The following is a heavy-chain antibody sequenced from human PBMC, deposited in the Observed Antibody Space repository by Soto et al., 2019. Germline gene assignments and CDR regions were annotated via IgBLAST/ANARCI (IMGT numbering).Heavy chain of an antibody. CDR1: DGSFSGYY. CDR2: INHSGST. Sequence: SETLSLTCAVYDGSFSGYYWSWIRQPPGKGLEWIGEINHSGSTNYNPSLKSRVTISVDTSKNQFSLKLSSVTAADTAVYYCARRIGYSYGLYYYYYGMDVWGQGTTVTVSS. D-gene: IGHD5-18*01. V-gene: IGHV4-34*01. J-gene: IGHJ6*02. CDR3: ARRIGYSYGLYYYYYGMDV.